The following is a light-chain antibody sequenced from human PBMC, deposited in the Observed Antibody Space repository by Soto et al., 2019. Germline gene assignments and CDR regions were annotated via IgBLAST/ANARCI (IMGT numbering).Light chain of an antibody. CDR3: SSFTTSSTLI. CDR2: GVT. Sequence: QSALTQPASVSGSPGQAITISCTGTSSDVGRYNYVSWYQQYSGKAPKLMIYGVTNRPSGVSDRFSGSKSGNTASLTISGLQAEDECDYYCSSFTTSSTLIFGGGTKLTVL. V-gene: IGLV2-14*03. CDR1: SSDVGRYNY. J-gene: IGLJ2*01.